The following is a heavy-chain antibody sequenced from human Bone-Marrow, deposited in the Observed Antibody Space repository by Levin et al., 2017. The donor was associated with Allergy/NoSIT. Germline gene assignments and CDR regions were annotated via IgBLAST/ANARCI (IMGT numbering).Heavy chain of an antibody. V-gene: IGHV3-49*03. J-gene: IGHJ6*02. D-gene: IGHD5-12*01. CDR3: TSRGYSDYDPAIFYYYGMDV. Sequence: PGGSLRLSCTASGFTFGDYAMSWFRQAPGKGLEWVGFIRSKPYGATTEYAASVRGRFTISRDDSKSIAYLQMNSLKTEDTAVYYCTSRGYSDYDPAIFYYYGMDVWGQGTTVTVSS. CDR1: GFTFGDYA. CDR2: IRSKPYGATT.